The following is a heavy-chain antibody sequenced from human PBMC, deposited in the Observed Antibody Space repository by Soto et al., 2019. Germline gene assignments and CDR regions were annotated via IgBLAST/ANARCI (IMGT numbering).Heavy chain of an antibody. D-gene: IGHD4-17*01. CDR2: ISSSSSYI. J-gene: IGHJ4*02. CDR1: GFTFSSYR. Sequence: XGSLRLSCSASGFTFSSYRMNWVRQAPGKGLDWVSSISSSSSYIYYADSVKGRFTISRDNAKNSLYLQMNSLRAEDTAVYYCARVVGDYEPYIHFDSWGQGTLVTVSS. V-gene: IGHV3-21*01. CDR3: ARVVGDYEPYIHFDS.